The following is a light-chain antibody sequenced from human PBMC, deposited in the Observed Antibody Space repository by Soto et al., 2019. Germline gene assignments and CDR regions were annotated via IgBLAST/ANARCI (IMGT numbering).Light chain of an antibody. CDR1: QNVNSN. Sequence: EIVMTQSPASLSVSPGERATLSCRASQNVNSNLAWYQQKPGQAPRFLIYGASSRATGIPDRFSGSGSGTDFTLTISRLEPEDFAVYYCQQYGSSPITFGQGTRLEIK. CDR3: QQYGSSPIT. J-gene: IGKJ5*01. V-gene: IGKV3-20*01. CDR2: GAS.